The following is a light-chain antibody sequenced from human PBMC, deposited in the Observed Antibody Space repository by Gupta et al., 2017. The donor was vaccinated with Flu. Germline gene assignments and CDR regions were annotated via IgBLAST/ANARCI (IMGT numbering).Light chain of an antibody. V-gene: IGLV1-44*01. CDR2: DDY. CDR3: VAWDDSLNGPF. J-gene: IGLJ2*01. Sequence: SVLPQPPPAPLAPRQWLTISCSGSSSNIGDNLVNSYHHLPGTAPKLLIYDDYPRPPWVPDRFSGSKSGTSASLAISGLQSEDENIYYCVAWDDSLNGPFFGGGTKLTVL. CDR1: SSNIGDNL.